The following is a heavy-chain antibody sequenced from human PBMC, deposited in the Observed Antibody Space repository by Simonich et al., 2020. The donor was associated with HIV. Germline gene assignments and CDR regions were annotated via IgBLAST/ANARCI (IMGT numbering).Heavy chain of an antibody. D-gene: IGHD2-2*01. CDR3: AAMPYYYYYMDV. CDR2: IYYSGST. Sequence: QLQLQESGPGLVKPSETLSLTCTVSGGSISSSSYYWGWIRQPPGKWLEWIGSIYYSGSTYYNPSLKSRVTISVDTSKNQFSLKLSSVTAADTAVYYCAAMPYYYYYMDVWGKGTTVTVSS. J-gene: IGHJ6*03. CDR1: GGSISSSSYY. V-gene: IGHV4-39*01.